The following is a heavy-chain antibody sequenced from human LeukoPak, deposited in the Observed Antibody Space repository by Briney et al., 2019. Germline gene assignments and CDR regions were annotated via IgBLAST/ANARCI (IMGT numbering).Heavy chain of an antibody. J-gene: IGHJ3*02. D-gene: IGHD3-22*01. Sequence: SETLSLTCTVSNFSINSDFYWAWIRQPPGRGLEWIGTIFHGGSTNYNPSLKSRVTISVDTSKNQFSLKLSSVTAADTAVYYCARVSGYYDSSGYRSLDAFDIWGQGTMVTVSS. CDR3: ARVSGYYDSSGYRSLDAFDI. CDR1: NFSINSDFY. CDR2: IFHGGST. V-gene: IGHV4-38-2*02.